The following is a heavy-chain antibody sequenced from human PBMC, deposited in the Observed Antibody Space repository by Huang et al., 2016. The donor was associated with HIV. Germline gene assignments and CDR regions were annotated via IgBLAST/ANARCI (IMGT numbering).Heavy chain of an antibody. CDR1: GYTFTSYG. CDR2: ISASIGDT. Sequence: QIQLMQSGPELKQPGASVKVSCKASGYTFTSYGITWVRQAPGKGPEWMGWISASIGDTENAQKFQGRVTLTTDTSTNIAYMELRSLRSDDTAKYYCARDPKYHRIGYYRQRRGIDIWGQGTMVIVSS. CDR3: ARDPKYHRIGYYRQRRGIDI. V-gene: IGHV1-18*01. J-gene: IGHJ3*02. D-gene: IGHD3-22*01.